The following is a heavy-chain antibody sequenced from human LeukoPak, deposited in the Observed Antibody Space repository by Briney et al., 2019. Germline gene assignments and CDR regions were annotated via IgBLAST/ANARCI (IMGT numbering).Heavy chain of an antibody. J-gene: IGHJ4*02. D-gene: IGHD2-15*01. CDR2: IWYDGSNK. V-gene: IGHV3-33*06. Sequence: GRSLRLSCAASGFTFSSYGMHWVRQAPGKGLEWVAVIWYDGSNKYYADSVKGRFTISRDNSKNTLYLQMNSLRAEDTAVYYCAKDPIGPFDYWGQGTLVTVSS. CDR3: AKDPIGPFDY. CDR1: GFTFSSYG.